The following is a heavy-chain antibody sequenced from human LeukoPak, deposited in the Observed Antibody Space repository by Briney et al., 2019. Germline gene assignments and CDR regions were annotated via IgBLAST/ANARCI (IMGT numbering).Heavy chain of an antibody. J-gene: IGHJ4*02. CDR1: GFTVSSNY. V-gene: IGHV4-34*01. D-gene: IGHD3-3*01. CDR3: ARGFYSLRAIFGVVRRVDYYFDY. Sequence: GSLRLSCAASGFTVSSNYMNWVRQAPGKGLEWIGEINHSGSTNYNPSLKSRVTISVDTSKNQFSLKLSSVTAADTAVYYCARGFYSLRAIFGVVRRVDYYFDYWGQGTLVTVSS. CDR2: INHSGST.